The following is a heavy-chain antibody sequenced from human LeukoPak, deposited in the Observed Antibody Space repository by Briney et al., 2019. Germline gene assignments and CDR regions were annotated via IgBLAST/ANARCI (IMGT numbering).Heavy chain of an antibody. CDR1: GGTFSSYA. J-gene: IGHJ4*02. V-gene: IGHV1-18*01. D-gene: IGHD4-17*01. Sequence: ASVKVSCKASGGTFSSYAISWVRQAPGQGLEWMGWISAYNGNTNYAQKLQGRVTMTTDTSTSTAYMELRSLRSDDTAVYYCARSDYGDYGGYWGQGTLVTVSS. CDR2: ISAYNGNT. CDR3: ARSDYGDYGGY.